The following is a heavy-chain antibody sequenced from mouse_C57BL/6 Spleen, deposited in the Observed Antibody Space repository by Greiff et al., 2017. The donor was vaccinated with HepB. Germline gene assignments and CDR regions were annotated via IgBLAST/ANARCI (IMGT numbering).Heavy chain of an antibody. J-gene: IGHJ2*01. CDR3: ASEGDHYYFDY. Sequence: QVHVKQPGAELVKPGASVKMSCKASGYTFTSYWITWVKQRPGQGLEWIGDIYPGSGSTNYNEKFKSKATLTVDTSSSTAYMQLSSLTSEDSAVYYCASEGDHYYFDYWGQGTTLTVSS. CDR2: IYPGSGST. V-gene: IGHV1-55*01. CDR1: GYTFTSYW. D-gene: IGHD2-13*01.